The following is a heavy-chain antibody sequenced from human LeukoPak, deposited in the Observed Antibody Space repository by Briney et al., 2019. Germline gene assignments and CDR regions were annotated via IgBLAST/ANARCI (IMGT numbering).Heavy chain of an antibody. D-gene: IGHD4-17*01. CDR2: ISGSGGST. CDR1: GFTFSSYA. Sequence: GGSLRLSCAASGFTFSSYAMSWVRQAPGKGLEWVSAISGSGGSTYYADSVKGRFTISRDNSKNTLYLQMNSLRAEDTAVYYCAKARGYGDYGVSYYYYMDVWGKGTTVTISS. J-gene: IGHJ6*03. V-gene: IGHV3-23*01. CDR3: AKARGYGDYGVSYYYYMDV.